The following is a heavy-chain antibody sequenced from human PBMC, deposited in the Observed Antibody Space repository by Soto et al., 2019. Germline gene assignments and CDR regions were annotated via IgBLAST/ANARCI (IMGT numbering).Heavy chain of an antibody. J-gene: IGHJ4*02. V-gene: IGHV4-59*01. Sequence: SETLSLTCTVSGGSISSYYWSWIRQPPGKGLEWIGYFFYSGSTNYNPSLKSRVTISVDTSKNQFSLKLNSVTAADTAVYYCTRDGVVVVTAIIYWGQGTLVTVSS. CDR2: FFYSGST. CDR1: GGSISSYY. D-gene: IGHD2-21*02. CDR3: TRDGVVVVTAIIY.